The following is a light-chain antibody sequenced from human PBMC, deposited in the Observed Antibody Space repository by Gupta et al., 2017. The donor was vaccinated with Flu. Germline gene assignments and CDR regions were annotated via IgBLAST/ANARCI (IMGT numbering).Light chain of an antibody. V-gene: IGKV1-5*03. CDR3: LQDNSSTLT. CDR2: RGS. Sequence: PSTLSAFEGETISITCRASQNISRWVAGYQQRPGKAPDIVRNRGSNLERGVPSRCGRGGSGNVVSMTISRLEADDVATYYCLQDNSSTLTFGGGTKVEIK. CDR1: QNISRW. J-gene: IGKJ4*01.